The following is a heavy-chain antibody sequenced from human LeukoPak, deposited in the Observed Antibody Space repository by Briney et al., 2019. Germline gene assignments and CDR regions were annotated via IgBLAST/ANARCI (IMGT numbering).Heavy chain of an antibody. Sequence: PSETLSLTCAVYGGSFSGYYWSWIRQSPGKGLEWIGEINHSGSTNYNPSLKSRVTISVDTSKNQFSLNLNSVTAADTAVYYCARPGYSTNLDWTPIDYWGQGILVTVSS. D-gene: IGHD6-13*01. V-gene: IGHV4-34*01. CDR3: ARPGYSTNLDWTPIDY. J-gene: IGHJ4*02. CDR2: INHSGST. CDR1: GGSFSGYY.